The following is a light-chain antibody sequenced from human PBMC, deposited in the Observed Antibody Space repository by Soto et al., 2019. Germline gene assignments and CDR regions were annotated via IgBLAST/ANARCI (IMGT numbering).Light chain of an antibody. CDR1: QSVTSRA. Sequence: IVLTQSPGTLSLSPGERATLSCRASQSVTSRALAWYQQKPGPAPRLLMCSASKRATGSTDRFSGSGSGTDFTLTIIRLEHEEFAVDYCQQYGSSPPLYTFGQGTKLEIK. J-gene: IGKJ2*01. CDR3: QQYGSSPPLYT. CDR2: SAS. V-gene: IGKV3-20*01.